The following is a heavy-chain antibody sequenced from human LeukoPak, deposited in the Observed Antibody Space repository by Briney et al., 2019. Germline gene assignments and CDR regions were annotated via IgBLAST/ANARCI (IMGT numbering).Heavy chain of an antibody. Sequence: ASVKVSCKASGYTFTGYYVHWVRQAPGQGLEWMGWNNPHRGGTNYAQKFQGRVTMTRDTSISTAYMELSRLRSDDTAVYYCARGLDAYNSGAFDIWGQETMVTVSS. D-gene: IGHD5-24*01. CDR2: NNPHRGGT. CDR3: ARGLDAYNSGAFDI. J-gene: IGHJ3*02. CDR1: GYTFTGYY. V-gene: IGHV1-2*02.